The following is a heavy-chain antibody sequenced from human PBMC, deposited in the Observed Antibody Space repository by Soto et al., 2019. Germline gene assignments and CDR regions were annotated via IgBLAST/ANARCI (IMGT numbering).Heavy chain of an antibody. J-gene: IGHJ3*01. CDR2: ISGSGDST. V-gene: IGHV3-23*01. CDR1: GFTFSIHA. D-gene: IGHD6-13*01. Sequence: PGGSLRLSCAASGFTFSIHAMSWVRQAPGKGLDWVSAISGSGDSTFYAESVKGRFTISRDNSKNTLYLQVNSLRAEDTAVYYCAKRSSWYAAFEAWGQGTLVTVSS. CDR3: AKRSSWYAAFEA.